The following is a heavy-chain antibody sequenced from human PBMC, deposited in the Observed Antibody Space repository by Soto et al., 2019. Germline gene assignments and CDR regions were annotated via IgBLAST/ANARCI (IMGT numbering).Heavy chain of an antibody. V-gene: IGHV1-18*01. CDR2: ISAYNGNT. CDR3: ARAIFGVVSPKPFDY. Sequence: GASVKVSCKASGYTFTSYGISWVRQAPGQGLEWMGWISAYNGNTNYAQKLQGRVTMTTDTSTSTAYMELSSLRSEDTAVYYCARAIFGVVSPKPFDYWGQGTLVTVSS. J-gene: IGHJ4*02. D-gene: IGHD3-3*01. CDR1: GYTFTSYG.